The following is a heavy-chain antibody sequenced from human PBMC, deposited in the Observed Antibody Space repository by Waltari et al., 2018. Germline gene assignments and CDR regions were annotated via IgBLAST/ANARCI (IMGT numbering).Heavy chain of an antibody. V-gene: IGHV3-23*01. CDR1: GFTFSSYA. D-gene: IGHD3-22*01. CDR2: ISGSGGST. CDR3: AKVDYYDSSGYYDY. J-gene: IGHJ4*02. Sequence: EVQLLESGGGLVQPGGSLRLSCAASGFTFSSYAMSWVRQAPGKGLEWVSGISGSGGSTYYADSVKGRFTISRDNSKNTLYLQMNSLRAEDTAVYYCAKVDYYDSSGYYDYWGQGTLVTVSS.